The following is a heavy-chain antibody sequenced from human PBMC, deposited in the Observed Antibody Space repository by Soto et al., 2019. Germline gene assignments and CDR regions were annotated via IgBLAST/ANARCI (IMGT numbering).Heavy chain of an antibody. J-gene: IGHJ4*02. V-gene: IGHV3-23*01. CDR2: ISDGGSTT. CDR1: GFTFSKYA. D-gene: IGHD2-15*01. Sequence: DVQLLESGGDLVQPGGSLRLSCAASGFTFSKYAMNWVRQAPGKGLEWVSGISDGGSTTYYADSVKGRFTITRDNSQNILFLQMHSLRADDTALYYCAKGGEYCSSGFCSNFVYWGQGTLVTVSS. CDR3: AKGGEYCSSGFCSNFVY.